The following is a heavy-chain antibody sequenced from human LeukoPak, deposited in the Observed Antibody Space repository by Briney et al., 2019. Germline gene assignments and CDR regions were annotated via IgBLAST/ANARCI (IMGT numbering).Heavy chain of an antibody. V-gene: IGHV4-39*07. CDR3: ARGRYSSGWYRRDYFDY. Sequence: SETLSLTCTVSGGSISTSNYYWGWIRQPPGKGLEWIGNIFYSGSTNYNPSLKSRVTISVDTSKNQFSLKLSSVTAADTAVYYCARGRYSSGWYRRDYFDYWGQGTLVTVSS. CDR1: GGSISTSNYY. CDR2: IFYSGST. D-gene: IGHD6-19*01. J-gene: IGHJ4*02.